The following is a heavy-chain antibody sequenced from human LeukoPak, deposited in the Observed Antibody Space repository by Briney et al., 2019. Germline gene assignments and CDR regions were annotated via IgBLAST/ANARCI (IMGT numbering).Heavy chain of an antibody. CDR2: ITDSGGST. J-gene: IGHJ4*02. Sequence: GGSLRLSCAASGFTFSRYAMSWVRQAPGKGLEWVSAITDSGGSTYYADSVKGRFTISRDNSKNTLYLRMNSLRADDTAVYYCARNWRYFDYWGQGTLVTVSS. CDR1: GFTFSRYA. D-gene: IGHD1-1*01. V-gene: IGHV3-23*01. CDR3: ARNWRYFDY.